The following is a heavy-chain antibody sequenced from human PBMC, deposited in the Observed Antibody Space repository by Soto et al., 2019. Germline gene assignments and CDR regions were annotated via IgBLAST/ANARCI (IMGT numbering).Heavy chain of an antibody. CDR1: GGSFSGYY. CDR3: AGGRRRSVFDY. CDR2: INHSGST. D-gene: IGHD3-10*01. Sequence: SETLSLTCAVYGGSFSGYYWSWIRQPPGKGLEWIGEINHSGSTNYNPSLKSRVTISVDTSKNQFSLKLSSVTAADTAVYDCAGGRRRSVFDYWGQGTLVTVSS. V-gene: IGHV4-34*01. J-gene: IGHJ4*02.